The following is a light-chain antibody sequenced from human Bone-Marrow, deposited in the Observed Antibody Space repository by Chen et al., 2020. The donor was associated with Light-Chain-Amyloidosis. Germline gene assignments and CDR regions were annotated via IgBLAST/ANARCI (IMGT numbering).Light chain of an antibody. CDR1: ILGHKF. CDR3: QTWDISAFVV. Sequence: SFELTQPPSVSVSPGQTASITCSGDILGHKFASWYQQKPGQAPVAVIYQNDERPAGIPERFSGSTYGNRATLTLSGAQDIDEADYYCQTWDISAFVVFGGGTKLAVL. V-gene: IGLV3-1*01. J-gene: IGLJ2*01. CDR2: QND.